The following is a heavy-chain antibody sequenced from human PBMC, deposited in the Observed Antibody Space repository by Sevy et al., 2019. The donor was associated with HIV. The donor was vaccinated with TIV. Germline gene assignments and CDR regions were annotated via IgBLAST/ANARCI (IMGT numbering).Heavy chain of an antibody. CDR3: AKDRTIVVVTATLFDY. V-gene: IGHV3-23*01. D-gene: IGHD2-21*02. J-gene: IGHJ4*02. CDR1: GFTFSSYA. Sequence: GGSLRLSCAASGFTFSSYAMSRVRQAPGKGLEWVSAISGSGGSTYYADSVKGRFTISRDNSKNTLYLQTNSLRAEDTAVYYCAKDRTIVVVTATLFDYWGQGTLVTVSS. CDR2: ISGSGGST.